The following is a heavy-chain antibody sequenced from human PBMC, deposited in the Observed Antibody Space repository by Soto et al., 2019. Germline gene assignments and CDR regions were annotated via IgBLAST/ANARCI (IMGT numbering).Heavy chain of an antibody. J-gene: IGHJ5*02. CDR1: GFPFSDYY. D-gene: IGHD3-22*01. Sequence: QVHLVESGGRLVKPGGSLRLSCAVSGFPFSDYYMTWIRQAPGKGLEWISSLRDGPGTITYADSVKGRFTISRDNAKNSLYLQMNSLTAEDTAIYYWARDLHDTSGFYYAYDSWGQGTLVTVSS. CDR3: ARDLHDTSGFYYAYDS. V-gene: IGHV3-11*01. CDR2: LRDGPGTI.